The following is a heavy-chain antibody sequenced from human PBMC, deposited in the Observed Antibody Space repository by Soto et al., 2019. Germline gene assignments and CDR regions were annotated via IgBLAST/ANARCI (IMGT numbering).Heavy chain of an antibody. D-gene: IGHD1-1*01. Sequence: QVDLVQSGAEVKKPGASVKVSCKASGYTFTSYGITWVRQAPGQGLEWMGWMSAHNGNTDYAQKLQGRVIVTRDTSTSTAYMELRSLISDDTAVYYCARGRYGDYWGQGALDTVSS. J-gene: IGHJ4*02. CDR2: MSAHNGNT. CDR1: GYTFTSYG. V-gene: IGHV1-18*01. CDR3: ARGRYGDY.